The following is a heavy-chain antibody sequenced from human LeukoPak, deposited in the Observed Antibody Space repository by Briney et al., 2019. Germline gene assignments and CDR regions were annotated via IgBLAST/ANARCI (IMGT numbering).Heavy chain of an antibody. CDR3: AKGGRSRWNQVDY. D-gene: IGHD5-24*01. Sequence: PGGSLRLSCAASGFTFDDYAMHWVRQAPGKGLEWVSVISGDGGSTDYAGSVKGRFTISRDNSKNSLYLQMNSLRTEDTALYYCAKGGRSRWNQVDYWGQGTLVTVSS. J-gene: IGHJ4*02. CDR1: GFTFDDYA. CDR2: ISGDGGST. V-gene: IGHV3-43*02.